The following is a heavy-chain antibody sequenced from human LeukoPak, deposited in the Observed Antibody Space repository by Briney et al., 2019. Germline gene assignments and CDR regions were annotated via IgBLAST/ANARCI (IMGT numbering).Heavy chain of an antibody. V-gene: IGHV4-34*01. J-gene: IGHJ4*02. Sequence: SETLSLTCAVYGGSFSGYYWSWIRQPPGKGLEWIGEINHSGSTNYNPSLKSRVTISVDTSKNQFSLKLSSVTAADTAAYYCASHITLVGAIDYWGQGTPVTVSS. D-gene: IGHD1-26*01. CDR2: INHSGST. CDR3: ASHITLVGAIDY. CDR1: GGSFSGYY.